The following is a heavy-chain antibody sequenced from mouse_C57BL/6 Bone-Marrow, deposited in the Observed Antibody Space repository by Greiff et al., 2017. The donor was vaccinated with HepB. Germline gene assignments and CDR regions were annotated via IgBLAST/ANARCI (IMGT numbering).Heavy chain of an antibody. D-gene: IGHD2-4*01. V-gene: IGHV1-74*01. CDR1: GYTFTSYW. Sequence: QVQLQQPGAELVKPGASVKVSCKASGYTFTSYWMHWVKQRPGQGLEWIGRIHPSDSDTNYNQKFKGKATLTVDKSSSTAYMQRRSLTSEDSAVYYCAIFELRRDFDYWGQGTTLTVSS. J-gene: IGHJ2*01. CDR2: IHPSDSDT. CDR3: AIFELRRDFDY.